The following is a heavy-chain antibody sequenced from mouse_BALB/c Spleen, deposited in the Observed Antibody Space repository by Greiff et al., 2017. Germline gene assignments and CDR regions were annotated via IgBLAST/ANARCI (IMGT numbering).Heavy chain of an antibody. D-gene: IGHD1-2*01. J-gene: IGHJ3*01. CDR3: ARSMVRLSWFAY. V-gene: IGHV5-17*02. CDR1: GFTFSSFG. Sequence: EVHLVESGGGLVQPGGSRKLSCAASGFTFSSFGMHWVRQAPEKGLEWVAYISSGSSTIYYADTVKGRFTISRDNPKNTLFLQMTSLRSEDTAMYYCARSMVRLSWFAYWGQGTLVTVSA. CDR2: ISSGSSTI.